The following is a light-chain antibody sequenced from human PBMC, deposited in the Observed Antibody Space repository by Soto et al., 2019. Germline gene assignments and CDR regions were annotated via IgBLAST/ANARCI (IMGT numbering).Light chain of an antibody. J-gene: IGKJ1*01. Sequence: DIQMTQSPSTLPASAGDRVTITCRASETVSKSLNWYRQRPGRAPELLVYATSHLQNGVPSRFSGSGSGTAFTLAISSLQPEDFATYSCQQSYDMPPTFGQGTRVEI. CDR3: QQSYDMPPT. CDR1: ETVSKS. CDR2: ATS. V-gene: IGKV1-39*01.